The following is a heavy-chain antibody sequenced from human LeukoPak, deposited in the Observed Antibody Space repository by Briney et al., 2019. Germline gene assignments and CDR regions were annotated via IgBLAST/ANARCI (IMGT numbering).Heavy chain of an antibody. Sequence: SETLSPTCTVSGGSISSYYWSWIRQPPGKGLEWIGEINHSGSTNYNPSLKSRVTISVDTSKNQFSLKLSSVTAADTAVYYCARVGRGTTGTTTFYYYYYMDVWGKGTTVTVSS. V-gene: IGHV4-59*08. J-gene: IGHJ6*03. CDR2: INHSGST. CDR3: ARVGRGTTGTTTFYYYYYMDV. CDR1: GGSISSYY. D-gene: IGHD1-1*01.